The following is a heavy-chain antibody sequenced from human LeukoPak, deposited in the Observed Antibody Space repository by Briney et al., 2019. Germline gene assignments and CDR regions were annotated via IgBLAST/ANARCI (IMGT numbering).Heavy chain of an antibody. CDR2: ISGDGAST. D-gene: IGHD3-16*01. J-gene: IGHJ6*02. V-gene: IGHV3-23*01. Sequence: PGGSLRLSCAASGFTFAIHAMTWVRQAPGKGLEWVSGISGDGASTHYAESVKGQFTISRDNSQNTLFLQMNSLRVEDTAIYYCAKNGGPHGMDVWGQGTTVTVSS. CDR1: GFTFAIHA. CDR3: AKNGGPHGMDV.